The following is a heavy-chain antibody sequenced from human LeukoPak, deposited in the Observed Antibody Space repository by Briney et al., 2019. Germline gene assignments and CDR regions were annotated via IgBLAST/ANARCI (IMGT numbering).Heavy chain of an antibody. CDR3: ARALVGAIGWFGP. CDR1: GYTFTGYY. D-gene: IGHD1-26*01. V-gene: IGHV1-2*02. CDR2: INPNSGGT. J-gene: IGHJ5*02. Sequence: ASVKDSCKASGYTFTGYYMHWVRQAPGQGLEWMGWINPNSGGTNYAQKFQGRVTMTSDTSISTAYMELSRLRSDDTAVYYCARALVGAIGWFGPWGQGTLVTVSS.